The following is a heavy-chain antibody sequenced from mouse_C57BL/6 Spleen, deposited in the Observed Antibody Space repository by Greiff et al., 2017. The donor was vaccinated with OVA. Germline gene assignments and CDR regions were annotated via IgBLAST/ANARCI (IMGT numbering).Heavy chain of an antibody. D-gene: IGHD1-1*01. CDR3: ARNYGSSYDWYFDV. CDR1: GFTFSDYG. CDR2: ISSGSSTL. Sequence: EVHLVESGGGLVKPGGSLKLSCAASGFTFSDYGMHWVRQAPEKGLEWVAYISSGSSTLYYADTVKGRFTISRDNAKNTLFLQMTSLRSEDTAMYYCARNYGSSYDWYFDVWGTGTTVTVSS. J-gene: IGHJ1*03. V-gene: IGHV5-17*01.